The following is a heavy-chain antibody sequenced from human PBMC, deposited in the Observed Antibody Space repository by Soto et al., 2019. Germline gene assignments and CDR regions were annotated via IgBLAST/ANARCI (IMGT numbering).Heavy chain of an antibody. Sequence: EVQLLESGGGLVQPGGSLRLSCAASGVTFSSYAMTWVRQAPGKGLEWVSSVSGTGSRTDYADSVKGRFTISRDNAKNTLYLQMNSLRADETAVYFCAKGHGDWGGNYLNSWGQGTLVTVSS. V-gene: IGHV3-23*01. CDR2: VSGTGSRT. J-gene: IGHJ4*02. CDR1: GVTFSSYA. D-gene: IGHD4-17*01. CDR3: AKGHGDWGGNYLNS.